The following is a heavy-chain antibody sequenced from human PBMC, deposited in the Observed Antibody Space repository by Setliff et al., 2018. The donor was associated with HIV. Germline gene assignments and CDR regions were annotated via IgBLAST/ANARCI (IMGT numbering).Heavy chain of an antibody. CDR1: GGSFRGYY. V-gene: IGHV4-34*01. D-gene: IGHD5-12*01. J-gene: IGHJ6*02. CDR2: SNQSGSG. Sequence: LSLTCVVYGGSFRGYYWSWIRQPPGKGLEWIGESNQSGSGNYNPSLKSRVTISVDTSKNEFSLNMGSVTAADTAVYYCAKGRSGYDSRLYYYHHGMDVWGQGTTVTVSS. CDR3: AKGRSGYDSRLYYYHHGMDV.